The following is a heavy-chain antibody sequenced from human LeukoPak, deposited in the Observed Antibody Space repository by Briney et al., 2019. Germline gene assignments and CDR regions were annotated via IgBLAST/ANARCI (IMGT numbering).Heavy chain of an antibody. CDR2: ISSSSSTI. CDR1: GFTFSSYS. V-gene: IGHV3-48*01. Sequence: GGSLRLSCAASGFTFSSYSMNWVRQAPGKGLEWVSYISSSSSTIYYADSVKGRFTISRDNAKNSLYLQMNSLRAEDTAVYYCARGFYYGSGSYRTDDYWGQGTLVTVSS. J-gene: IGHJ4*02. CDR3: ARGFYYGSGSYRTDDY. D-gene: IGHD3-10*01.